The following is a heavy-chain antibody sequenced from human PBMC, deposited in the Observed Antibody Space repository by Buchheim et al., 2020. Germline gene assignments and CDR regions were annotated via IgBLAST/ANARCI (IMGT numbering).Heavy chain of an antibody. CDR3: AYCSSTSCPGRVTYGMDV. D-gene: IGHD2-2*01. CDR1: GFTFSGSA. Sequence: EVQLVESGGGLVQPGGSLKLSCAASGFTFSGSAMHWVRQASGKGLEWVGRIRSKANSYATAYAASVKGRFTISRADSKNTAYLQMNSLKTEDTAVYYCAYCSSTSCPGRVTYGMDVWGQGTT. V-gene: IGHV3-73*01. CDR2: IRSKANSYAT. J-gene: IGHJ6*02.